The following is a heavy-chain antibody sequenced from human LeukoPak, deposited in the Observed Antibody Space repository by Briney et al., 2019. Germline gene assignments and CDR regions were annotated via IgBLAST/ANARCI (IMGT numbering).Heavy chain of an antibody. V-gene: IGHV3-23*01. J-gene: IGHJ4*02. Sequence: GGSLRLYCAASGFTFSSYAMSWVRQAPGKGLEWVSAISGSGGSTYYADSVKGRFTISRDNSKNTLYLQMNSLRAEDTAVYYCAKDTWAQDDFWSGSPDYWGQGTLVTVSS. CDR2: ISGSGGST. CDR1: GFTFSSYA. D-gene: IGHD3-3*01. CDR3: AKDTWAQDDFWSGSPDY.